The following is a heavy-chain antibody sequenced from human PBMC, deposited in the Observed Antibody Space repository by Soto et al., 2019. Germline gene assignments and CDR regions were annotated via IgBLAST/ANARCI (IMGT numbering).Heavy chain of an antibody. D-gene: IGHD6-19*01. V-gene: IGHV3-74*01. CDR1: GFTFSSYW. CDR3: ARDLGWVPPTSFDY. CDR2: INSDGSST. Sequence: EVQLVESGGGLVQPGGSLRLSCAASGFTFSSYWMHWVRQAPGKGLVWVSRINSDGSSTSYADSVKGRFTISRHNAKNALYLQMNSLSAADTAVYYCARDLGWVPPTSFDYWGQGPLVTVAS. J-gene: IGHJ4*02.